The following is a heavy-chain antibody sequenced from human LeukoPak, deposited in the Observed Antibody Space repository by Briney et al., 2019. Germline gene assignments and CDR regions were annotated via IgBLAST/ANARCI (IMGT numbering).Heavy chain of an antibody. CDR3: ASEGYSHSWAQFGQFDY. V-gene: IGHV4-4*07. J-gene: IGHJ4*02. CDR2: IYTNWST. D-gene: IGHD6-13*01. Sequence: PSETLSLTCTVSGDFISSYYWSWTRHPAAKGLEWIGRIYTNWSTHYNPSLKSRGTISVDKAKNQFSLKLSSVTAADTAVYYCASEGYSHSWAQFGQFDYWGQGTLVTVSS. CDR1: GDFISSYY.